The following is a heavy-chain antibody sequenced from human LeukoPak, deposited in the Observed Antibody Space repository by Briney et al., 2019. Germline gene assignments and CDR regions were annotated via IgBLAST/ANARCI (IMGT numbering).Heavy chain of an antibody. CDR3: ARDEGYSYGYDYYYGMDV. CDR2: IYSGGST. V-gene: IGHV3-53*01. CDR1: GFTVSSNY. J-gene: IGHJ6*02. Sequence: GGSLRLSCAASGFTVSSNYMSWVRQAPGKGLEWVSVIYSGGSTYYADSVKGRFTISRDNSKNTLYLQMNSLRAEDTAVYYCARDEGYSYGYDYYYGMDVWGQGTTVTVSS. D-gene: IGHD5-18*01.